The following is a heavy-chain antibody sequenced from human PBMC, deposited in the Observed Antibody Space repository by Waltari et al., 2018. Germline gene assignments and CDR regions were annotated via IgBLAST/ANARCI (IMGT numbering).Heavy chain of an antibody. J-gene: IGHJ3*02. Sequence: QVQLQQWGAGLLKPSETLSLTCAVYGGSFSGYYWSWIRQPPGKGLEWIGEINHSGSTNVHQARKGLVTISGDTSKNQCSWKLCSVTGADTAGYYCARDPYWTNGVCYTRHAFAIWGQGTMVTVSS. D-gene: IGHD2-8*01. CDR2: INHSGST. V-gene: IGHV4-34*01. CDR1: GGSFSGYY. CDR3: ARDPYWTNGVCYTRHAFAI.